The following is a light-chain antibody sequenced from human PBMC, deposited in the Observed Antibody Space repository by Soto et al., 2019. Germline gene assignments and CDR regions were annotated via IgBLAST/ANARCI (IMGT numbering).Light chain of an antibody. Sequence: DIQMTQSPSTLSASVGDRVTITCRASQSINNWLAWYQQKPGKAPKLLIYKASNLESGVPSRFSGSGSGTEFTLIISSLQPDYFATYYCQQYNSYSALTFGGGTKVEIK. CDR1: QSINNW. V-gene: IGKV1-5*03. CDR3: QQYNSYSALT. J-gene: IGKJ4*01. CDR2: KAS.